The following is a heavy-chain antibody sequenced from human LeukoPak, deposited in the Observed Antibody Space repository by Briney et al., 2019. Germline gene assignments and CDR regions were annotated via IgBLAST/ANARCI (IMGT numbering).Heavy chain of an antibody. CDR3: ARAQIDFWSGYYSI. CDR2: ISAYNGNT. J-gene: IGHJ4*02. Sequence: ASVKVSCKASGYTFTSYGISWVRQAPGQGLEWMGWISAYNGNTSYAQKLQGRVTMTTDTSTSTAYMELRSLRSDDTAVYYCARAQIDFWSGYYSIWGEGTLVTVSS. CDR1: GYTFTSYG. D-gene: IGHD3-3*01. V-gene: IGHV1-18*01.